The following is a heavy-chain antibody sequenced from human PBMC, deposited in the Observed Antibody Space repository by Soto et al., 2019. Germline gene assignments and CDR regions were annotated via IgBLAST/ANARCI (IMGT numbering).Heavy chain of an antibody. J-gene: IGHJ2*01. CDR3: AIFNWYFDL. V-gene: IGHV4-59*08. Sequence: QVQLQESGPGLVKPSETLSLTCTVSGGSISSYYWSWIRQPPGKGLEWIGYIYYSGSTNYNPSLKRRVTISVDTSKTQFSRKLGSVTAADTAVYYCAIFNWYFDLWGRGTLVTVSS. CDR1: GGSISSYY. CDR2: IYYSGST. D-gene: IGHD3-9*01.